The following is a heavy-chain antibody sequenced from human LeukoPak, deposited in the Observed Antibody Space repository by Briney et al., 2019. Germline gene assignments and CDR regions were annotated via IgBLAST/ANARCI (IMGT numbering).Heavy chain of an antibody. V-gene: IGHV4-59*12. CDR2: IYYSGST. J-gene: IGHJ4*02. CDR3: ARAVSGRFDY. Sequence: SETLSLTCTVSGGSISSYYWSWIRQPPGKGLEWTGYIYYSGSTNYNPSLTSRVTISVDTSKTQFSLKLSSVTAADTAIYYCARAVSGRFDYWGQGTLVTVSS. CDR1: GGSISSYY. D-gene: IGHD6-19*01.